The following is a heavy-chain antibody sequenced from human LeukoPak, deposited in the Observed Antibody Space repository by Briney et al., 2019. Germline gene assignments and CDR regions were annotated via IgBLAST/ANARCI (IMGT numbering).Heavy chain of an antibody. CDR1: GFTFSSYS. J-gene: IGHJ4*02. D-gene: IGHD3-10*01. V-gene: IGHV3-21*01. CDR2: ISSSSSYV. CDR3: ARGFESGRGY. Sequence: GSLRLSCAASGFTFSSYSMNWVRQAPGKGLEWVSSISSSSSYVYYADSVKGRFTISRDNAKNSLYLQMNSLRAEDTAVYYCARGFESGRGYWGQGTLVTVSS.